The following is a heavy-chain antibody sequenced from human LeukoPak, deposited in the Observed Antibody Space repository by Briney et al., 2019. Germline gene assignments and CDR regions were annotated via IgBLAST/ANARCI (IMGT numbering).Heavy chain of an antibody. CDR1: GFTFSSYA. CDR3: ARGRSYGPNSNAFDI. CDR2: ISYDGSNK. Sequence: GGSLRLSCAASGFTFSSYAMHWVRQAPGKGLEWAAVISYDGSNKYYADSVKGRFTISRDNSKNTLYLQMNSLRAEDTAVYYCARGRSYGPNSNAFDIWGQGTMVTVSS. D-gene: IGHD4/OR15-4a*01. V-gene: IGHV3-30*04. J-gene: IGHJ3*02.